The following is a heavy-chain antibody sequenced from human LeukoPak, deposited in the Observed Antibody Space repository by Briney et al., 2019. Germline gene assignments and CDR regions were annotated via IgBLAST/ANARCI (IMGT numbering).Heavy chain of an antibody. Sequence: GGSLRLSCAASGFTFSNAWMSWVRQAPGKGLEWVGRIKSKTDGGTTDYAAPVKGRFSISRDDSKNTAYLQMDSLKTEDTAVYYCTGNYYGSGSYADFDYWGQGTLVTVSS. J-gene: IGHJ4*02. V-gene: IGHV3-15*01. CDR2: IKSKTDGGTT. CDR1: GFTFSNAW. D-gene: IGHD3-10*01. CDR3: TGNYYGSGSYADFDY.